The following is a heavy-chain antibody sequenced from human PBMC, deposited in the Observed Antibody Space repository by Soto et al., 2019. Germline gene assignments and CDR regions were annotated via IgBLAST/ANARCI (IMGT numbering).Heavy chain of an antibody. CDR1: GFTFKSYA. Sequence: GGSLRLSCAASGFTFKSYAMSWVRQAPGKGLEWVSTISGGGDSTDYADSVKGRFTISRDNSKNTLYLQMNSLRADDTAVYYCARDMSGGTYNYYYGMDVWGQGTTVTVSS. CDR2: ISGGGDST. D-gene: IGHD1-26*01. V-gene: IGHV3-23*01. J-gene: IGHJ6*02. CDR3: ARDMSGGTYNYYYGMDV.